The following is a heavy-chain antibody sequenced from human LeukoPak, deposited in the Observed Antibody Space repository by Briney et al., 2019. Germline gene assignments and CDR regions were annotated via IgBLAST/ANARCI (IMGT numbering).Heavy chain of an antibody. CDR3: AKEGDTAMAPLDL. CDR1: GFTFDDYA. Sequence: GGSLRLSCAASGFTFDDYAMHWVRQAPGKGLEWVSGISWNSGSIGYADSVKGRFTISRDNAKNSLYLQMNSLGAEDMALYYCAKEGDTAMAPLDLWGRGTLVTVSS. V-gene: IGHV3-9*03. CDR2: ISWNSGSI. D-gene: IGHD5-18*01. J-gene: IGHJ2*01.